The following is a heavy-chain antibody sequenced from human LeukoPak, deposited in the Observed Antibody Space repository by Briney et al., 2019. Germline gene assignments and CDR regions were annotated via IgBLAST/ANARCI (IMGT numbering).Heavy chain of an antibody. V-gene: IGHV3-43*02. CDR2: ISGDGGST. J-gene: IGHJ4*02. CDR3: AKVLGYYDSSGYYQEGGFDY. CDR1: GFTFDDYA. D-gene: IGHD3-22*01. Sequence: GGSLRLSCAASGFTFDDYAMHWVRQAPGKGLEWVSPISGDGGSTYYADSVKGRFTISRDNSKNSLYLQMNSLRTEDTALYYCAKVLGYYDSSGYYQEGGFDYWGQGTLVTVSS.